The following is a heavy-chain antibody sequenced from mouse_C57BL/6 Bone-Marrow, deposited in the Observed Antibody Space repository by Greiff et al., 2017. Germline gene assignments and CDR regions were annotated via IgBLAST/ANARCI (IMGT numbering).Heavy chain of an antibody. CDR3: ARSRGSSPCRCFDV. Sequence: QVQLQQSGAELARPGASVKLSCKASGYTFTSYGISWVKQRTGQGLEWIGVIYPRSGNTYYNEKFKGTATLTADNSSSTAYMELRSLTSEDSAVYFCARSRGSSPCRCFDVWGTGTTVTVSS. D-gene: IGHD1-1*01. CDR1: GYTFTSYG. V-gene: IGHV1-81*01. CDR2: IYPRSGNT. J-gene: IGHJ1*03.